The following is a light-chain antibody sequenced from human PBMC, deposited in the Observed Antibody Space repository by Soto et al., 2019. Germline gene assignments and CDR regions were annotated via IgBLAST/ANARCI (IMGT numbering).Light chain of an antibody. CDR2: WAS. Sequence: DIVMTQSPDSLAVSLGERATINCKSSQSVLYSSNKKIYLAWYQQKPGQPPKLLIYWASTRESGVPDRFSGSASGTDFTLTISSPQAEDVAVYYCQQYYSTRTFGQGTKVEIK. V-gene: IGKV4-1*01. CDR3: QQYYSTRT. J-gene: IGKJ1*01. CDR1: QSVLYSSNKKIY.